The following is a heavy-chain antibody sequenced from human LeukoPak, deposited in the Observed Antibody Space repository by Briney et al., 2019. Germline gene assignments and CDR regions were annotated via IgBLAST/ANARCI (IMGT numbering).Heavy chain of an antibody. CDR2: INWNGAST. V-gene: IGHV3-20*04. CDR1: GFTFDDYG. D-gene: IGHD3-22*01. Sequence: PGGSLRLACAASGFTFDDYGMTWVRQAPGKGLEWVSGINWNGASTGYADYVKGRFTISRDNAKNSLYLQMNSLRAEDTGLYYCAREVGIVVVIEGVFDIWGQGTMVTVSA. J-gene: IGHJ3*02. CDR3: AREVGIVVVIEGVFDI.